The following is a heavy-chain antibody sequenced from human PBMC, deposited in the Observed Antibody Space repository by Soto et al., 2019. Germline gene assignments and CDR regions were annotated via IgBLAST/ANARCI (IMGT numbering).Heavy chain of an antibody. CDR1: GFTLSNYW. J-gene: IGHJ3*01. CDR2: MNGEGTST. D-gene: IGHD3-16*01. CDR3: PRVHPSRLGAFDV. V-gene: IGHV3-74*01. Sequence: VESGGELVRPGGSLRLSCSASGFTLSNYWMHWLRQVPGKGPVWVARMNGEGTSTNYVDSVKGRFSISRDTAKNTLYLQMNSLTVEDTALYYCPRVHPSRLGAFDVWGQGTLVTVSS.